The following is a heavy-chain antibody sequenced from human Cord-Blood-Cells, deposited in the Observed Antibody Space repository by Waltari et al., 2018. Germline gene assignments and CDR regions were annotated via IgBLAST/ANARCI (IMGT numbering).Heavy chain of an antibody. CDR1: GGSISSSSYY. CDR2: IYYSGST. J-gene: IGHJ3*02. CDR3: ATGARRVGDAFDI. D-gene: IGHD1-26*01. Sequence: QLQLQESGPGLGKPSETLSLTCTVSGGSISSSSYYWAWIRQPPGKGLEWIGSIYYSGSTYYNPSLKSRVTISVDTSKNQFSLKLSSVTAADTAVYYCATGARRVGDAFDIWGQGTMVTVSS. V-gene: IGHV4-39*01.